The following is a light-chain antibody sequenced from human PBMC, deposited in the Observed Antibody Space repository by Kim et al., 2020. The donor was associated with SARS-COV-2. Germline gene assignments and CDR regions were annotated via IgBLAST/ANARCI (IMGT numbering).Light chain of an antibody. Sequence: SSELTQDPAVSVALGQTVRITCQGDSLRSYYASWYQQKPGQAAVLVIYGKNNRPSGIPDRFSGSSSGNTASLTITGAQAEDEADYYCNSRDSSGNHHYVF. J-gene: IGLJ1*01. CDR1: SLRSYY. CDR3: NSRDSSGNHHYV. V-gene: IGLV3-19*01. CDR2: GKN.